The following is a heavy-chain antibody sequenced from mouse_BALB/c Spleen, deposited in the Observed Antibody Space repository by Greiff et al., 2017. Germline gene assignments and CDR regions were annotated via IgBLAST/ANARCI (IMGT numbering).Heavy chain of an antibody. Sequence: EVQGVESGGGLVKPGGSLKLSCAASGFTFSSYTMSWVRQTPEKRLEWVATISSGGSYTYYPDSVKGRFTISRDNAKNTLYLQMSSLKSEDTAMYYCTRDGDYGYGDEGYWYFDVWGAGTTVTVSS. CDR2: ISSGGSYT. J-gene: IGHJ1*01. V-gene: IGHV5-6-4*01. CDR1: GFTFSSYT. CDR3: TRDGDYGYGDEGYWYFDV. D-gene: IGHD2-2*01.